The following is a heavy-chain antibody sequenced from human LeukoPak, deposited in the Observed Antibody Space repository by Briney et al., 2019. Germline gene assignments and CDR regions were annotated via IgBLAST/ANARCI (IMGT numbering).Heavy chain of an antibody. CDR3: ARRGLRWELDY. J-gene: IGHJ4*02. CDR2: ISSSGSTI. V-gene: IGHV3-11*04. D-gene: IGHD1-26*01. Sequence: GGSLRLSCAASGFTFSDYYMSWIRQAPGKGLEWVSYISSSGSTIYYADSVKGRFTISRDNAKNTLYLQMNSLRAEDTVVYYCARRGLRWELDYWGQGTLVTVSS. CDR1: GFTFSDYY.